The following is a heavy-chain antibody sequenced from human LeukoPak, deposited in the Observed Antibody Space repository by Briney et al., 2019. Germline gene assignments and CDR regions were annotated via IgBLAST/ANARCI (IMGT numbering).Heavy chain of an antibody. J-gene: IGHJ4*02. CDR3: ARDVGGYYDTSGYLDF. Sequence: GGSLRLSCAASGFTFSSFWIHWVRQVPGKGLVWVSLINRDGSSTMHADSVKGRFTISRDNAKNTLYLQMNSLRAEDTAVYYCARDVGGYYDTSGYLDFWGQGTLVTVSS. CDR1: GFTFSSFW. V-gene: IGHV3-74*03. D-gene: IGHD3-22*01. CDR2: INRDGSST.